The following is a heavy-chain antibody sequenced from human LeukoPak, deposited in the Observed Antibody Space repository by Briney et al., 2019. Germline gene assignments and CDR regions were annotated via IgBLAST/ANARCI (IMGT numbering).Heavy chain of an antibody. V-gene: IGHV3-33*01. CDR3: ARDLAAAGPHSYYYYGMDV. CDR2: IWYDGSNK. Sequence: GGSLRLSCAASGFTFSNYGMHWVRQAPGKGLEWVAVIWYDGSNKYYADSVKGRFTISRDNSKNTLYLQMNSLRAEDTAVYYCARDLAAAGPHSYYYYGMDVWGQGTTVTVSS. CDR1: GFTFSNYG. D-gene: IGHD6-13*01. J-gene: IGHJ6*02.